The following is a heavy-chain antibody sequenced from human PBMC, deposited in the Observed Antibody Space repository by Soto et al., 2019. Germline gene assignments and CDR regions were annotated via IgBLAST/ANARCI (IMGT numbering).Heavy chain of an antibody. CDR3: ARSSDGRYCSGAPTVIDIPNPLQSLP. Sequence: SVKVSCKASGGTFSSYAISWVRQAPGQGLEWMGGIIPIFGTANYAQKFQGRVTITADESTSTAYMELSSLRSEDTAVYYCARSSDGRYCSGAPTVIDIPNPLQSLPWG. CDR1: GGTFSSYA. D-gene: IGHD2-15*01. J-gene: IGHJ5*02. V-gene: IGHV1-69*13. CDR2: IIPIFGTA.